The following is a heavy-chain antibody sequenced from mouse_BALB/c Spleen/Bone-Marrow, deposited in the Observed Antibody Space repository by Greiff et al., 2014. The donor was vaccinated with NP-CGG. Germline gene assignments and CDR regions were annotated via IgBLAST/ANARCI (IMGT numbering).Heavy chain of an antibody. V-gene: IGHV2-9*02. Sequence: VQLVESGPGLVAPSQSLSITCTVSGFSLTSYGVHWIRPPPGKGLEWLGVIWAGGGTNYNSALMSRLSISKDNSKSQVFLKMNSLQTDDTAMYYCARYYYGFLDYWGQGTTLTVSS. D-gene: IGHD1-2*01. J-gene: IGHJ2*01. CDR3: ARYYYGFLDY. CDR2: IWAGGGT. CDR1: GFSLTSYG.